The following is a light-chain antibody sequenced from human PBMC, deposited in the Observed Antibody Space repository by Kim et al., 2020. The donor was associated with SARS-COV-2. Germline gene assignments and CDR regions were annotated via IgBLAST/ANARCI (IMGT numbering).Light chain of an antibody. V-gene: IGKV3-15*01. J-gene: IGKJ1*01. CDR2: GAS. CDR3: QQYNNWLGT. Sequence: VSPGERATLPCRASQSVSSNLAWYQQKPGQAPRLLIYGASTRATGIPARFSGSGSGTEFTLTISSLQSEDFAVYYCQQYNNWLGTFGQGTKVDIK. CDR1: QSVSSN.